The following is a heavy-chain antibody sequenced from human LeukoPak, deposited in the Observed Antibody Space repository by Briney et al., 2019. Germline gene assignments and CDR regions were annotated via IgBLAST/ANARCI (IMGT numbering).Heavy chain of an antibody. CDR2: IRKGGREI. V-gene: IGHV3-7*01. Sequence: GRSLRLSCVASGFSFSTSWMTWVRQAPGKCLEWVANIRKGGREIHDADSLKGRFTISRDNTKNSLFLQMNSLRAEDTGVYYCARDGDSWNDFDHWGQGTLVTVSS. CDR1: GFSFSTSW. D-gene: IGHD1-1*01. CDR3: ARDGDSWNDFDH. J-gene: IGHJ4*02.